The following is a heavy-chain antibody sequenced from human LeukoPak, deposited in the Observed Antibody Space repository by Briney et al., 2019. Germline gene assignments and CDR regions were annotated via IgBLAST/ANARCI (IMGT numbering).Heavy chain of an antibody. D-gene: IGHD3-22*01. CDR3: ARDWRYYYDSSGYYPDAFDI. J-gene: IGHJ3*02. CDR1: GFSFSNYG. Sequence: GGSLRLSCAASGFSFSNYGMNWVRQAPGKGLEWVSGITGNGGTTYYADSVKGRFTISRDNAKNSLYLQMNSLRAEDPAVYYCARDWRYYYDSSGYYPDAFDIWGQGTMVTVSP. CDR2: ITGNGGTT. V-gene: IGHV3-21*01.